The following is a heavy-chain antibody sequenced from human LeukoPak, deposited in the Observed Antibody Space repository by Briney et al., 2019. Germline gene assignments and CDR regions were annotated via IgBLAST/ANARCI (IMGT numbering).Heavy chain of an antibody. CDR1: GFTFSNSA. V-gene: IGHV3-48*01. CDR2: ISSSSSTI. CDR3: ARDSRYSTSPFDY. D-gene: IGHD6-6*01. Sequence: PGGSLRLSCAASGFTFSNSAMNWVRQAPGKGLEWVSHISSSSSTIYYADSVKGRFTISRDNAKNSLYLQMSSLRAEDTAVYYCARDSRYSTSPFDYWGQGTLVTVSS. J-gene: IGHJ4*02.